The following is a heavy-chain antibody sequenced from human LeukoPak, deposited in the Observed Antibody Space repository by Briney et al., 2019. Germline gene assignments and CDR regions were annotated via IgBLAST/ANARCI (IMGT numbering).Heavy chain of an antibody. CDR1: GGTFSSYA. Sequence: ASVKASCKASGGTFSSYAISWVRQAPGQGLEWMGGIIPIFGTANYAQKFQGRVTITADESTSTAYMELSSLRSEDTAVYYCARVPAAYDAFDIWGQGTMVTVSS. CDR2: IIPIFGTA. V-gene: IGHV1-69*13. J-gene: IGHJ3*02. CDR3: ARVPAAYDAFDI. D-gene: IGHD2-2*01.